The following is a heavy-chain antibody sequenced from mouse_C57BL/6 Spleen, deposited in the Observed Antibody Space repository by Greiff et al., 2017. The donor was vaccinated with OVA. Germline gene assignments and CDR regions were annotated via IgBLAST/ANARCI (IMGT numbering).Heavy chain of an antibody. Sequence: QSCKASGYTFTSYWMHWVKQRPGRGLEWIGRIDPNSGGTKYNEKFKSKATLTVDKPSSTAYMQLSSLTSEDSAVYYCARGPIPTVVDYYAMDYWGQGTSVTVSS. V-gene: IGHV1-72*01. CDR1: GYTFTSYW. CDR2: IDPNSGGT. J-gene: IGHJ4*01. D-gene: IGHD1-1*01. CDR3: ARGPIPTVVDYYAMDY.